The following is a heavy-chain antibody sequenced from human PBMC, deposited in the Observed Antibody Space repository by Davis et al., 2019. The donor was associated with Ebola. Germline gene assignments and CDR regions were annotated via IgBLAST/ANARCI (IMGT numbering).Heavy chain of an antibody. CDR1: GGSISSSSYY. CDR2: INHSGST. Sequence: SETLSLTCTVSGGSISSSSYYWGWIRQPPGKGLEWIGEINHSGSTNYNPSLKSRVTISVDTSKNQFSLKLSSVTAADTAVYYCARSDGSWFDPWGQGTLVTVSS. V-gene: IGHV4-39*07. J-gene: IGHJ5*02. D-gene: IGHD1-14*01. CDR3: ARSDGSWFDP.